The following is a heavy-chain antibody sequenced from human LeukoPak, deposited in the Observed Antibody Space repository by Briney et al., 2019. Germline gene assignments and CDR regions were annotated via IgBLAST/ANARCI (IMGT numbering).Heavy chain of an antibody. D-gene: IGHD6-13*01. J-gene: IGHJ4*02. V-gene: IGHV3-30*02. CDR1: RFTFSAYG. CDR3: AKGPNSNWFIDY. CDR2: IRYDGTNK. Sequence: GGSLRLSCAASRFTFSAYGMHWVRQAPGKGLEWVAFIRYDGTNKYYADSVRGRFTISRDNSKNTLYLQMNSLRVEDTAVYFCAKGPNSNWFIDYWGQGTLVTVSS.